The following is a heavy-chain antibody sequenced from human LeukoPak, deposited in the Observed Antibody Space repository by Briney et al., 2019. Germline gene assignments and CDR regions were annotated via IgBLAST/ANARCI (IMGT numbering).Heavy chain of an antibody. CDR1: GGSITSYY. V-gene: IGHV4-59*08. J-gene: IGHJ4*02. CDR3: ARRPGGFYGFDY. CDR2: VYYSGST. Sequence: SETLSLTCTVSGGSITSYYWSWIRQPPGKGLEWIGCVYYSGSTNYNPSLKSRVTISVDTSKNQFSLKLSSVTAADTAVYYCARRPGGFYGFDYWGQGTLVTVSS. D-gene: IGHD2/OR15-2a*01.